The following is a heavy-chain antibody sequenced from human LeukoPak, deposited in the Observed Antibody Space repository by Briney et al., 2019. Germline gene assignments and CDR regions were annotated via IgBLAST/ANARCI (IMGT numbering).Heavy chain of an antibody. D-gene: IGHD1-26*01. CDR2: INHSGST. J-gene: IGHJ4*02. CDR1: GGSFSGYY. Sequence: PSETLSLTCAVYGGSFSGYYWSWIRQPPGKGLEWIGEINHSGSTNYNPSLKSRVTISVDTSKNQFSLKLSSVTAADTAVYYCARENTGSYREFDYWGQGTLVPVSS. CDR3: ARENTGSYREFDY. V-gene: IGHV4-34*01.